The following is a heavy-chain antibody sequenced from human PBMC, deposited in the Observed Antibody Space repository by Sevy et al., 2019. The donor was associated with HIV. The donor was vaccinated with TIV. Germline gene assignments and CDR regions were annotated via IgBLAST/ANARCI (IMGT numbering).Heavy chain of an antibody. CDR2: IGYDGNNK. V-gene: IGHV3-33*01. CDR1: GFTPSTYG. CDR3: ARDPRMYGDYLLAYFDY. D-gene: IGHD2-8*01. J-gene: IGHJ4*02. Sequence: GGSLRLSCAGSGFTPSTYGMHWVRQAPGKGLEWVAVIGYDGNNKYYADSVKGRFTISRDNSKNTLFLQMDSLRAEDPAVYYCARDPRMYGDYLLAYFDYWGQGALVTVSS.